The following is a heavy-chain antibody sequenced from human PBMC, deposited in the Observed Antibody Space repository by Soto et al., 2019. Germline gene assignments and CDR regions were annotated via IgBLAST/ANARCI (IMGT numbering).Heavy chain of an antibody. Sequence: QVQLVESGGGLVKPGGSLRLSCVASGFTFSDYYMTWIRQAPGKGLEWVSDISSIISYTKYADSVKGRFTISRDNAKNSLYLQMNSLRAEDTAVYYCARFQGEVVTAIADSWGQGTLVTVSS. V-gene: IGHV3-11*06. D-gene: IGHD2-21*02. CDR2: ISSIISYT. CDR1: GFTFSDYY. CDR3: ARFQGEVVTAIADS. J-gene: IGHJ5*01.